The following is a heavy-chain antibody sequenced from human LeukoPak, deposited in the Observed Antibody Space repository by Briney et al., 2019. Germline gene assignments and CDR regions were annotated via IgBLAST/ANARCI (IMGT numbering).Heavy chain of an antibody. CDR1: DYSISSHNY. D-gene: IGHD3-22*01. J-gene: IGHJ4*02. CDR3: ARNDSSGYFDY. Sequence: PSETLSLTCAVSDYSISSHNYWGWIRQPPGNGLERIGSVYHSGSTHYSPSLKSRVTISVDTSKNQFSLKLSSVTAADTAVYYCARNDSSGYFDYWGQGTLVTVSS. V-gene: IGHV4-38-2*01. CDR2: VYHSGST.